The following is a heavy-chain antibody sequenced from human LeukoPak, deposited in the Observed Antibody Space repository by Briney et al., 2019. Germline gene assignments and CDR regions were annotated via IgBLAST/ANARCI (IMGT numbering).Heavy chain of an antibody. CDR3: ARGLHCSSTSCTTT. J-gene: IGHJ5*02. V-gene: IGHV1-8*03. CDR1: GYTFTSYD. D-gene: IGHD2-2*01. Sequence: ASLKVSCKASGYTFTSYDINGVRQAPRQGLEWMGWMNPNSGNTGYAQKFQGGVTITRNTSISTAYMELISLRSEDTAVYYCARGLHCSSTSCTTTWGQGTLVTVSS. CDR2: MNPNSGNT.